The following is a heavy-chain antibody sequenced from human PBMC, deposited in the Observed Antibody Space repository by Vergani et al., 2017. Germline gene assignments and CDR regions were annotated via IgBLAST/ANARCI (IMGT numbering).Heavy chain of an antibody. CDR2: IHHSGTT. CDR3: TRHWAVVAANNWFDP. J-gene: IGHJ5*02. Sequence: QVQLQQWGAGLLKPSETLSLTCAVYGGSFSAYYWTWIRQPPGKGPEWIGEIHHSGTTNYNPSLESRVTMSVDTSKSQFSLKLSSVTAADTAVYYCTRHWAVVAANNWFDPWGQGTLVTVSS. D-gene: IGHD2-15*01. CDR1: GGSFSAYY. V-gene: IGHV4-34*01.